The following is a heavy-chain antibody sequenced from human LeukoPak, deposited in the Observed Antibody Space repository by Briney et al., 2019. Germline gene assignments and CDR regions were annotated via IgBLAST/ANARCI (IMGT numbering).Heavy chain of an antibody. D-gene: IGHD3-10*01. J-gene: IGHJ6*02. CDR1: GFTVSSNY. CDR3: ARDNGDTFNYSGLDF. CDR2: IYSGGST. Sequence: GGSLRLSCAASGFTVSSNYMSWVRQAPGKGLEWVSVIYSGGSTYYADSVKGRFTISRDNSKNTLYLQMNSLRAEDTAVYYCARDNGDTFNYSGLDFWGHGTKVTDSS. V-gene: IGHV3-53*01.